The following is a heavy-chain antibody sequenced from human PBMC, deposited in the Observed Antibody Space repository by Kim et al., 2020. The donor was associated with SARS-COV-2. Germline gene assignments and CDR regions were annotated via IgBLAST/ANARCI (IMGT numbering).Heavy chain of an antibody. J-gene: IGHJ4*02. CDR3: ARGPPIGGGDCYSH. CDR1: GGSISSGDYY. CDR2: TYYPGSS. Sequence: SETLSLTCTVSGGSISSGDYYWSWIRQPPGKGLEWIGSTYYPGSSHYNPSLNSRVPISIDTSKNQFSLKLSSVTAADTAVYYCARGPPIGGGDCYSHWGQGTLVTVSS. V-gene: IGHV4-30-4*08. D-gene: IGHD2-21*02.